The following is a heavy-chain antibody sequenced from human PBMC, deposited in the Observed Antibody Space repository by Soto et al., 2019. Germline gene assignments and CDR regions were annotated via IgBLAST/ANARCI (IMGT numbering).Heavy chain of an antibody. V-gene: IGHV4-4*07. CDR3: ARHRQWLSNWFDP. D-gene: IGHD6-19*01. CDR2: IYTSRST. CDR1: GGSVSSYY. J-gene: IGHJ5*02. Sequence: SESLPLGGTVSGGSVSSYYWSWIRQPAGKGLEWIGRIYTSRSTNYNPSLKSRVTMSVDTSKNQFSLKLSSVTAADTAVYYCARHRQWLSNWFDPWGQGTLVTVSS.